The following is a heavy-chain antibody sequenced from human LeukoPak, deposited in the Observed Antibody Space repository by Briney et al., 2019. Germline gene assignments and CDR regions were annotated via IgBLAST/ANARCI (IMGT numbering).Heavy chain of an antibody. V-gene: IGHV3-23*01. D-gene: IGHD3-10*01. CDR3: AKRKTSYGSGSYSVDY. CDR1: GFTFSSYA. CDR2: ISGSGGST. Sequence: GGSLRLSCAASGFTFSSYAMSWVRQAPGKGLEWVSAISGSGGSTYYADSVKGRFTISRDNSKNTLYLQMNSLRAEGTAVYYCAKRKTSYGSGSYSVDYWGQGTLVTVSS. J-gene: IGHJ4*02.